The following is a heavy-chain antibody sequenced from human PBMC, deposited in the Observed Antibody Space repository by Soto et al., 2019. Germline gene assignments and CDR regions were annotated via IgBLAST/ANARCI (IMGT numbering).Heavy chain of an antibody. V-gene: IGHV1-3*01. J-gene: IGHJ6*02. CDR1: GYTFTSYA. D-gene: IGHD2-2*01. CDR2: INAGNGNT. Sequence: QVQLVQSGAEVKKPGASVKVSCKASGYTFTSYAMHWVRQAPGQRLEWMGWINAGNGNTKYSQKFQGRVNITMDTSASTAYMELSSLRSEDTAVYYCARVYCSSTSCSYYYGMDVWGQGTTVTVSS. CDR3: ARVYCSSTSCSYYYGMDV.